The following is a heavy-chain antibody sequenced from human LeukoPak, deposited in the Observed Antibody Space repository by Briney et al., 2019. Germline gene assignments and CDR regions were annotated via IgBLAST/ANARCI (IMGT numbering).Heavy chain of an antibody. Sequence: GGSLRLSCAVSGFTFSSYWMSWVRQAPGKGLEWVANIKQDGSEKYYVDSVKGRFTISRDNAKNSLYLQMNSLRAEDTAVYYCARDLRMDVWGQGTTVTVSS. CDR2: IKQDGSEK. CDR3: ARDLRMDV. J-gene: IGHJ6*02. V-gene: IGHV3-7*03. CDR1: GFTFSSYW.